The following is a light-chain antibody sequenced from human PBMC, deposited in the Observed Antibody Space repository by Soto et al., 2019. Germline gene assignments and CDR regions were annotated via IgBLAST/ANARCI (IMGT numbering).Light chain of an antibody. Sequence: DIQMTQSPSTLSGSVGDRVTITCRASQTISSWLAWYQQKPGKAPKLLIYKASTLKSGVPSRFSGSGSGTEFTLTISSLQPDDFAVYYCHQYGGSVRLFGQGTKVDI. CDR2: KAS. J-gene: IGKJ1*01. CDR3: HQYGGSVRL. V-gene: IGKV1-5*03. CDR1: QTISSW.